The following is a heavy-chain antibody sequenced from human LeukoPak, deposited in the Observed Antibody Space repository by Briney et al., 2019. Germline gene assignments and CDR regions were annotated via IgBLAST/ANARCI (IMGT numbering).Heavy chain of an antibody. CDR3: AKDPLRNYDFWSGYGYLDT. CDR1: GFSFSSYG. D-gene: IGHD3-3*01. Sequence: PGGSLRLSCAASGFSFSSYGMHWVRQAPGKGLEWVAFIRYDGSNKYFADSVKGRFTISRDNSRNTLYLQVNSLRVEDTAVYYCAKDPLRNYDFWSGYGYLDTWGQGALVILSS. CDR2: IRYDGSNK. J-gene: IGHJ4*02. V-gene: IGHV3-30*02.